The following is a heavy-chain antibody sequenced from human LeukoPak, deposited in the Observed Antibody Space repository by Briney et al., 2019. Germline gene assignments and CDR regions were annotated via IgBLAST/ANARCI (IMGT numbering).Heavy chain of an antibody. CDR1: GFTFSSYW. Sequence: PGGSLRLSCAASGFTFSSYWMSWVRQAPGKGLEWVANIKQDGSEKYYVDSVKGRFTISRDNAKNSLYLQMNSLRAEDTAVYYCAREKYYYGSGSFDAFDIWGQGTMVTVSS. D-gene: IGHD3-10*01. J-gene: IGHJ3*02. CDR3: AREKYYYGSGSFDAFDI. V-gene: IGHV3-7*01. CDR2: IKQDGSEK.